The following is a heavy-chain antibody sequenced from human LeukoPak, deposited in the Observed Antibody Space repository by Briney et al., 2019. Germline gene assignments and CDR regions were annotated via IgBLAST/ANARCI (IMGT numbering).Heavy chain of an antibody. CDR2: VFHTGHT. CDR3: AGSIFGYPWFDP. Sequence: SETLSLTCAVYSGSFSGYYWSWLRQPPGKGLEWIGYVFHTGHTNYNPSLKSRVTMSIDPSKDQFSLEVTSVTAADTAVYYCAGSIFGYPWFDPWGQGTLVTVSS. J-gene: IGHJ5*02. D-gene: IGHD3-9*01. CDR1: SGSFSGYY. V-gene: IGHV4-59*01.